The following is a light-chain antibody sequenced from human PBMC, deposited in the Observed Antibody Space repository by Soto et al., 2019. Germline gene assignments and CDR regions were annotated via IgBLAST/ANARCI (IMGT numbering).Light chain of an antibody. J-gene: IGKJ2*01. V-gene: IGKV1-39*01. CDR2: AAS. CDR3: QQSYSTPRT. Sequence: DIQMTQSPSSLSASVGERITITCRTTQSISNYLNWYQHKPGKAPKLMIYAASSVQNGVPSTFSGSGSGTYFTLTITSLQPEDFATYYCQQSYSTPRTFGQGTKLEIK. CDR1: QSISNY.